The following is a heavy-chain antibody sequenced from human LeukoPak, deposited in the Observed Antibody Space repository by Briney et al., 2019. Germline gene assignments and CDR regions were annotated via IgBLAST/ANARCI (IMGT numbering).Heavy chain of an antibody. CDR2: ISAYNGNT. CDR1: GYTFTSYG. J-gene: IGHJ4*02. Sequence: ASVKGSCKASGYTFTSYGISWVRQAPGQGLEWMGWISAYNGNTNYAQKLQGRVTMTTDTSTSTAYMELRSLRSDDTAVYYCARSDSSGYLTFFDYWGQGTLVTVSS. CDR3: ARSDSSGYLTFFDY. D-gene: IGHD3-22*01. V-gene: IGHV1-18*01.